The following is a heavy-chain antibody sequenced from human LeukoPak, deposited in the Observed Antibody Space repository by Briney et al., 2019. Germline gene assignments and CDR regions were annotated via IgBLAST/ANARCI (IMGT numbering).Heavy chain of an antibody. CDR3: ARRDFRGYLPYTFDI. J-gene: IGHJ3*02. V-gene: IGHV4-59*08. CDR1: GGSISDYN. Sequence: PSETLSLTCIVSGGSISDYNWGWIRQPPGKGLEWIGYISYSGTTNYNPSLTSRVTMSVDTSKNQFSLRLSSVTAADTAVYCCARRDFRGYLPYTFDIWSQGTLVTVSS. D-gene: IGHD3-22*01. CDR2: ISYSGTT.